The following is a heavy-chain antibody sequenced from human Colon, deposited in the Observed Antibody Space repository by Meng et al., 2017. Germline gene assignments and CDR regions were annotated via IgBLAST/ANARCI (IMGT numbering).Heavy chain of an antibody. CDR1: RFTFSEYA. V-gene: IGHV3-23*01. CDR2: ISASGDRT. Sequence: GASLMISCAASRFTFSEYAMSWVRQSPGKGLEWGSTISASGDRTFYADSVKGRFIISRDNSRNRLYLQMMSLRAEDTAVYYCHLLVAGRGVFYFYSGFDAWGQGTTVTVSS. J-gene: IGHJ6*02. D-gene: IGHD6-19*01. CDR3: HLLVAGRGVFYFYSGFDA.